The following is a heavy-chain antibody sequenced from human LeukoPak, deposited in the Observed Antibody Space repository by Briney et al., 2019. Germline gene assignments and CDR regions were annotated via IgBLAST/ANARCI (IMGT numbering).Heavy chain of an antibody. V-gene: IGHV4-61*05. CDR1: GDSISTSNSY. Sequence: SETLSLTCTVSGDSISTSNSYWGWIRQPPGKGLEWIGYIYYSGSTNYNPSRKSRVTISVDTSKNQFSLRLTSVTPADTAVYYCARGVKSQAKQRLDNWGQGTLVTVSS. J-gene: IGHJ4*02. D-gene: IGHD6-25*01. CDR2: IYYSGST. CDR3: ARGVKSQAKQRLDN.